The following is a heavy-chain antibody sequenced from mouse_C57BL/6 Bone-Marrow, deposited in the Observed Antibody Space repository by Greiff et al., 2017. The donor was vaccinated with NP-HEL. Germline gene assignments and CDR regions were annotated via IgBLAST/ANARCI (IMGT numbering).Heavy chain of an antibody. Sequence: EVQLQQSGPELVKPGASVKISCKASGYTFTDYYMNWVKQSHGKSLEWIGDINPNNGGTSYNQKFKGKATLTVDKSSSTAYMELRSLTSEDSAVYYCAREGYYGGGDDYWGQGTTLTVSS. CDR2: INPNNGGT. CDR3: AREGYYGGGDDY. CDR1: GYTFTDYY. V-gene: IGHV1-26*01. D-gene: IGHD1-1*01. J-gene: IGHJ2*01.